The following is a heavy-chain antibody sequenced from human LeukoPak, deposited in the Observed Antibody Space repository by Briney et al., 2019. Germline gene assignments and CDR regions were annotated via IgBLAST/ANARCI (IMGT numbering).Heavy chain of an antibody. J-gene: IGHJ4*02. Sequence: ASETLSLTCAVYGGSFSGYYWSWIRQPPGKGLEGIGEINHSGSTNYNPSLKSRVTISVDTSKNQFSLKLSSVTAADTAVYYCVRALYCSGGSCYFDYWGQGTLVTVSS. CDR3: VRALYCSGGSCYFDY. CDR2: INHSGST. D-gene: IGHD2-15*01. CDR1: GGSFSGYY. V-gene: IGHV4-34*01.